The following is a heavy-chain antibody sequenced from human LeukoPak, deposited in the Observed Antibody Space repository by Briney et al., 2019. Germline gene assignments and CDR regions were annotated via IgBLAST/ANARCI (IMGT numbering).Heavy chain of an antibody. Sequence: GGSLRLSCAASGFTFSSYAMSWVRQAPGKGLEWVSAISGSGGSTYYADSVKGRFTISRDNSKNTLYLQMNSLRAEDTAVYYCAKDTTYYYGSGSSGSYFDYWGQGTLVNVSS. J-gene: IGHJ4*02. CDR2: ISGSGGST. CDR3: AKDTTYYYGSGSSGSYFDY. D-gene: IGHD3-10*01. V-gene: IGHV3-23*01. CDR1: GFTFSSYA.